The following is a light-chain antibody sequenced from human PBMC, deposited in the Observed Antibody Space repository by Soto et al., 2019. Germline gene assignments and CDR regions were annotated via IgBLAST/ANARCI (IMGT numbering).Light chain of an antibody. CDR2: GVS. V-gene: IGKV3-20*01. J-gene: IGKJ2*01. Sequence: ESVLTQSPGTLSLSPGERATLSCRATQSVTNNYFAWYQQKPGQSPRLLIYGVSSRATDIPDRFSGSGSGTDFTLTISRLEPEDCVVYYCQQYSSLPHTFGQGPKLEVK. CDR1: QSVTNNY. CDR3: QQYSSLPHT.